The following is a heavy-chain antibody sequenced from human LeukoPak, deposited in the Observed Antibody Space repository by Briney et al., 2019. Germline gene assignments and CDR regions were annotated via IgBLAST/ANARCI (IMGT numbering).Heavy chain of an antibody. J-gene: IGHJ4*02. D-gene: IGHD6-13*01. CDR3: AKDDSSTLFDY. CDR2: ISDSGGST. Sequence: GGSLRLSCAASGFTFSISAMSWVRQAPGKGLEWVSGISDSGGSTFYADSVKGRFTISRDNSKNILYLQMNSLRAEDTAVYYCAKDDSSTLFDYWGQGTLVTVSS. CDR1: GFTFSISA. V-gene: IGHV3-23*01.